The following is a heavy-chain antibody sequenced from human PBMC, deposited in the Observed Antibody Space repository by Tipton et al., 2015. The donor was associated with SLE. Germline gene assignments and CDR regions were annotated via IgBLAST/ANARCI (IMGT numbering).Heavy chain of an antibody. J-gene: IGHJ5*02. V-gene: IGHV4-34*01. CDR3: ARAQRLVRWFDP. D-gene: IGHD6-13*01. CDR1: GGSISSYS. Sequence: LRLSCTVSGGSISSYSWGWIRQPPGKGLEWIGEINHSGSTNYNPSLKSRVTISVDTSKKQFSLKVSSVTAADTAVYYCARAQRLVRWFDPWGQGTLVTVSS. CDR2: INHSGST.